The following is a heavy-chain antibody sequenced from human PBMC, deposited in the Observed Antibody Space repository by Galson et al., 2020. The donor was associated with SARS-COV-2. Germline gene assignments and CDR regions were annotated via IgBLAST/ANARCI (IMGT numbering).Heavy chain of an antibody. Sequence: ASVKVSCKASGYTFTSYAMHWVRQDPGQRLEWMGWINAGNGNTKYSQKFQGRVTITRDTSASTAYMELSSLRSEDTAVYYCAVEVSYGRFDYWGQGTLVTVSS. CDR2: INAGNGNT. V-gene: IGHV1-3*01. D-gene: IGHD5-18*01. CDR3: AVEVSYGRFDY. CDR1: GYTFTSYA. J-gene: IGHJ4*02.